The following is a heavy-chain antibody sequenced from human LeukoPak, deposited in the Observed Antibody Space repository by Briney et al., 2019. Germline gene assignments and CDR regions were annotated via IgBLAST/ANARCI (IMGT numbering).Heavy chain of an antibody. D-gene: IGHD4-23*01. CDR1: GGSISSGGYY. J-gene: IGHJ4*02. V-gene: IGHV4-31*03. Sequence: KPSETLSLTCTVSGGSISSGGYYWSWIRQHPGKGLEWIGYIYYSGSTYYNPSLKSRVTISVDTSKNQFSLKLSSVTAADTAVYYCARWSYGGNSGGNYWGRGTLVTVSS. CDR2: IYYSGST. CDR3: ARWSYGGNSGGNY.